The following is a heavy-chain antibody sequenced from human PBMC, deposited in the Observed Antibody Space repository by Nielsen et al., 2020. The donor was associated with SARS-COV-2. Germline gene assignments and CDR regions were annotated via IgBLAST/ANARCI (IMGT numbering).Heavy chain of an antibody. Sequence: ASVKVSCKASGYTFTSYGISWVRQAPGQGLEWMGWMNPNSGNTGYAQKFQGRVTMTRNTSISTAYMELSSLRSEDTAVYYCARGSYCSSTSCPHYYYYGMDVWAKGPRSPSP. CDR1: GYTFTSYG. CDR2: MNPNSGNT. CDR3: ARGSYCSSTSCPHYYYYGMDV. D-gene: IGHD2-2*01. V-gene: IGHV1-8*02. J-gene: IGHJ6*02.